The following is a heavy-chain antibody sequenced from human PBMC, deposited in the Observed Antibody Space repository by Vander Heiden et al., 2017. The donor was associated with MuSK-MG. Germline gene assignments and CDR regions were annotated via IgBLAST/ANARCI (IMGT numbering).Heavy chain of an antibody. CDR1: AFSFSKHA. V-gene: IGHV3-23*01. D-gene: IGHD4-17*01. CDR3: ANLYGDSEAY. Sequence: VHLLESGGGFVQPGGSLRLSSAASAFSFSKHAMHWVRQAPGKGLEWVSRVENEASGAAYYADLVKGRFITSRDNSKHMLYLQMNSLRAEDTAIYYCANLYGDSEAYWGQGTLVTVSS. CDR2: VENEASGAA. J-gene: IGHJ4*02.